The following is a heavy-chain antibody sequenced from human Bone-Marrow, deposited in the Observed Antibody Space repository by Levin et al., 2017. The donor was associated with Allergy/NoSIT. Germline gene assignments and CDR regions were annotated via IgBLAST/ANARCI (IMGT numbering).Heavy chain of an antibody. J-gene: IGHJ3*02. CDR2: IYYSGST. CDR1: GGSISSGGYY. CDR3: ARTTPSLRYFDWLGLGAFDI. D-gene: IGHD3-9*01. V-gene: IGHV4-31*03. Sequence: PSETLSLTCTVSGGSISSGGYYWSWIRQHPGKGLEWIGYIYYSGSTYYNPSLKSRVTISVDTSKNQFSLKLSSVTAADTAVYYCARTTPSLRYFDWLGLGAFDIWGQGTMVTVSS.